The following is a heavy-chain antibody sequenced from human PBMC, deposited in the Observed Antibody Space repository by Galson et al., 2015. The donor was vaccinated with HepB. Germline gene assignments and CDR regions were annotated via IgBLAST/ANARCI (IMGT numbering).Heavy chain of an antibody. Sequence: SLRLSCAASGFTFSGSAMHWVRQASGKGLEWVGRIRSKANSYATAYAASVKGRFTISRDDSKNTAYLQMNSLKTEDTAVYYCTRPRQWLAPGAFDIWGQGTMVTVSS. CDR2: IRSKANSYAT. CDR1: GFTFSGSA. CDR3: TRPRQWLAPGAFDI. V-gene: IGHV3-73*01. D-gene: IGHD6-19*01. J-gene: IGHJ3*02.